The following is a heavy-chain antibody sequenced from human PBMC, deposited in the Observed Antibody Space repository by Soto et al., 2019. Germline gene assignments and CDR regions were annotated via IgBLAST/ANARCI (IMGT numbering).Heavy chain of an antibody. Sequence: EVQLVESGGGLVQPGTSLRLSCAASGFTFDDYAMHWVRQAPGKGLEWVSGISWNSGHIGYADSVKGRFTISRDSAKNSLYLQMNSLRAEDTALYYCAKARLWGGDGYNTYNYYALDVWGQGTTVTVSS. CDR3: AKARLWGGDGYNTYNYYALDV. D-gene: IGHD3-16*01. V-gene: IGHV3-9*01. J-gene: IGHJ6*02. CDR2: ISWNSGHI. CDR1: GFTFDDYA.